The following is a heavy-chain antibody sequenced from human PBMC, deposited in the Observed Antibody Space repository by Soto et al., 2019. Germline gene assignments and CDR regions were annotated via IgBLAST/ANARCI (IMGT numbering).Heavy chain of an antibody. Sequence: QVQLVQSGAEVKKPGASVRVSCEASGYRFTNYGISWVRQAPGQGLEWMGWISAHLGDTHYRQSLQGRVTLTTESSTSTAYMELSSLISDDTAVYYCARAPSTFCSGGSCWFYMDVWGEGTTVTVSS. CDR3: ARAPSTFCSGGSCWFYMDV. J-gene: IGHJ6*03. CDR2: ISAHLGDT. V-gene: IGHV1-18*01. CDR1: GYRFTNYG. D-gene: IGHD2-15*01.